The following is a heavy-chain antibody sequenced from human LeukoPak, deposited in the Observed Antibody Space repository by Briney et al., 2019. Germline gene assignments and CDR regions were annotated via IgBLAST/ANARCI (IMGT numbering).Heavy chain of an antibody. V-gene: IGHV4-59*01. J-gene: IGHJ6*03. CDR2: IYYSGST. CDR1: GGSISSYY. CDR3: ARTTEGGYSYGYFYYYYMDV. D-gene: IGHD5-18*01. Sequence: SETLSLTCTVSGGSISSYYWSWIRQPPGKGLEWIGYIYYSGSTNYKSSLKSRVTISVDTSKNQFSLKLSSVTAADTAVYYCARTTEGGYSYGYFYYYYMDVWGKGTTVTISS.